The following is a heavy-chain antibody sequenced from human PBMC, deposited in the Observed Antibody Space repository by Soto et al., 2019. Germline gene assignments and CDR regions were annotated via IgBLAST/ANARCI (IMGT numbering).Heavy chain of an antibody. V-gene: IGHV3-33*01. Sequence: GGSLRLSCAASGFTFSSYGMHWVRQAPGKGLEWVAVIWYDGSNKYYADSVKGRFTISRDNSKNTLYLQINSLRAEDTAMYNCARDAFAGIAAGWGQGTLVTVST. J-gene: IGHJ4*02. D-gene: IGHD6-25*01. CDR2: IWYDGSNK. CDR1: GFTFSSYG. CDR3: ARDAFAGIAAG.